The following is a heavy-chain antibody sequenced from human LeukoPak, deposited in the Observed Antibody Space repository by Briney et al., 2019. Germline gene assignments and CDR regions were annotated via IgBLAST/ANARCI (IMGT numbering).Heavy chain of an antibody. J-gene: IGHJ4*02. CDR2: INPNSGGT. CDR1: GYTFTGYY. D-gene: IGHD5-18*01. V-gene: IGHV1-2*02. CDR3: ARADSYGPPFDY. Sequence: ASVKVSCKASGYTFTGYYMHWVRQAPGQGLEWMGWINPNSGGTNYAQKFQGRVTMTRDTSISTAYMKLSRLRSDDTAVYYCARADSYGPPFDYWGQGTLVTVSS.